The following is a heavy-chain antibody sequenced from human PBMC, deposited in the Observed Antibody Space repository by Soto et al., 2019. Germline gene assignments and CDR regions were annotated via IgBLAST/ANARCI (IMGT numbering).Heavy chain of an antibody. CDR2: ISGSGGST. CDR1: GFTFSSYA. Sequence: EVQLLESGGGLVQPGGSLRLSCAASGFTFSSYAMSWVRQAPGKGLEWVSAISGSGGSTYYADSVKGRFTISRDNTKTTLYLQMNSLRAEDTAVYYCALEATTVVTPKGGMDVWGQGTTVTVSS. J-gene: IGHJ6*02. CDR3: ALEATTVVTPKGGMDV. V-gene: IGHV3-23*01. D-gene: IGHD2-21*02.